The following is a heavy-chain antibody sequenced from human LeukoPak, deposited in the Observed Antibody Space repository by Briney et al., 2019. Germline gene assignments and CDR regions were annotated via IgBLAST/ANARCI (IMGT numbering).Heavy chain of an antibody. Sequence: PETLSPTCPVSGGSISTYYWGWIRHPPGKGLEWIGYIYYSGSTNYNTSLKSRVIISLDTSKIQFSLKVTSVTAADTAVYYCARHEDTAMVVSPFDSWGQGTLVTVSS. CDR2: IYYSGST. J-gene: IGHJ4*02. CDR3: ARHEDTAMVVSPFDS. CDR1: GGSISTYY. V-gene: IGHV4-59*01. D-gene: IGHD5-18*01.